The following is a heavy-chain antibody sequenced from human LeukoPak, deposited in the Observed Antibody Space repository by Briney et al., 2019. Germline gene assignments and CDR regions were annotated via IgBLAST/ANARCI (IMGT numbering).Heavy chain of an antibody. V-gene: IGHV1-46*01. Sequence: ASVEVSCKASGYTFTSYYMHWVRQAPGQGLEWMGIINPSGGSTNYAQKFQGRVTITRDTSTSTVYMDLSSLRSEDTAVYYCARGSNDFPDYWGQGTLVTVSS. CDR2: INPSGGST. CDR3: ARGSNDFPDY. CDR1: GYTFTSYY. D-gene: IGHD3-3*01. J-gene: IGHJ4*02.